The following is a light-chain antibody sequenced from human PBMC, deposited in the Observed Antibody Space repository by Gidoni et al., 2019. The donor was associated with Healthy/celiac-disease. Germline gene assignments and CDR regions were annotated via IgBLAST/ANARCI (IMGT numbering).Light chain of an antibody. Sequence: QSALTQPASVSGSPGPSITISCTGTSSDVGSYNLVSWYQQHPGKAPKLMIYEVTKRPSGVSNRFSGSKSGNTASLTISGLQAEDEADYYCCSYAGPSTWVFGGGTKLTVL. V-gene: IGLV2-23*02. J-gene: IGLJ3*02. CDR1: SSDVGSYNL. CDR3: CSYAGPSTWV. CDR2: EVT.